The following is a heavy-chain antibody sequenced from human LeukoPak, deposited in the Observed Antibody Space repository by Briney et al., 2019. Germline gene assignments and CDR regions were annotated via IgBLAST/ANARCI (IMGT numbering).Heavy chain of an antibody. D-gene: IGHD6-13*01. CDR2: IYYSRST. J-gene: IGHJ5*02. CDR3: AREYSSSWYNWFDP. V-gene: IGHV4-59*01. CDR1: HGSISRFH. Sequence: ATLSLTCNVTHGSISRFHSRSIRQPPGKGLTRIGYIYYSRSTNHNPSLKSRVTITLDTSKNQLTLKLSSVTAADTAVYYCAREYSSSWYNWFDPWGQGTLVTVSS.